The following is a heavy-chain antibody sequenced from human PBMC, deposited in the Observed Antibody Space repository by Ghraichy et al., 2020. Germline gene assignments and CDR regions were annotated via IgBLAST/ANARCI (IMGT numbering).Heavy chain of an antibody. D-gene: IGHD3-10*01. CDR3: ARLWFGEYWYFDL. CDR1: GGSISSYY. CDR2: IYTSGST. J-gene: IGHJ2*01. V-gene: IGHV4-4*09. Sequence: SETLSLTCTVSGGSISSYYWSWIRQPPGKGLEWIGYIYTSGSTNYNPSLKSRVTISVDTSKNQFSLKLSSVTAADTAVYYCARLWFGEYWYFDLWGRGTLVTVSS.